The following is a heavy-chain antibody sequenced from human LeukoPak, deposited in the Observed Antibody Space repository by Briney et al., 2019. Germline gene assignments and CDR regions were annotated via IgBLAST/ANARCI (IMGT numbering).Heavy chain of an antibody. D-gene: IGHD3-10*01. CDR3: ARDYASDY. V-gene: IGHV3-33*01. Sequence: TGGSLRLSCGASGFTFNTFGMQWVRQTPGRGLEWVAVIWYDGSIKYYVDAVKGRFTISRDNSKNTLYLQMNSLRAEDTAVYYCARDYASDYWGQGTLVTVSS. CDR2: IWYDGSIK. CDR1: GFTFNTFG. J-gene: IGHJ4*02.